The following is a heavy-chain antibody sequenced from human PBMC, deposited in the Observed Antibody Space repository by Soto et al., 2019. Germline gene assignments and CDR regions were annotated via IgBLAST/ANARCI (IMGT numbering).Heavy chain of an antibody. J-gene: IGHJ5*02. D-gene: IGHD3-22*01. CDR3: ARAHYYDSSAPKINNWFDP. Sequence: SETLSLTCAVSGGSISSSNWWSWVRPPPEKVLEWMGEINHSGSTNYNPSLKSRVTISVDTSKNQFSLKLSSVTAADTAVYYCARAHYYDSSAPKINNWFDPWGQGTLVTVSS. V-gene: IGHV4-4*02. CDR2: INHSGST. CDR1: GGSISSSNW.